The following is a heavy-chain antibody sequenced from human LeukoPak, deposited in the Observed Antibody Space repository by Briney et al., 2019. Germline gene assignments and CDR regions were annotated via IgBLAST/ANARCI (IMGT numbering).Heavy chain of an antibody. V-gene: IGHV1-18*01. CDR2: ISAYNGNT. CDR1: GYTFTSYG. CDR3: ARGLHSSGWSSFWFDP. Sequence: VASVKVSCKASGYTFTSYGISWVRQAPGQGLEWMGWISAYNGNTNYAQKLQGRVTMTTDTSTSTAYMELRSLRSDDTAVYYCARGLHSSGWSSFWFDPWGQGTLVTVSS. D-gene: IGHD6-19*01. J-gene: IGHJ5*02.